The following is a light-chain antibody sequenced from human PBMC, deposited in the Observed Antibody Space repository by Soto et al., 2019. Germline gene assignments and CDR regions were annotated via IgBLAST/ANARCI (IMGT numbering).Light chain of an antibody. CDR3: QQSYSLPYT. V-gene: IGKV1-39*01. Sequence: DIQMTQSPSSLSASVGDRVTITCLRSQSIDNFLNWYQQKPGKAPNLLIYAASSLQSGVSSRFSGSGSGTDFTLTISSLQPEDSATYYCQQSYSLPYTFGQGTKVDIK. CDR1: QSIDNF. CDR2: AAS. J-gene: IGKJ2*01.